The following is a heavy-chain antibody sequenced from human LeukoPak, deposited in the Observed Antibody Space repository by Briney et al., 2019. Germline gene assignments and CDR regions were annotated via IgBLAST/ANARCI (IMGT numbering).Heavy chain of an antibody. Sequence: SETLSLTCAVSGGSISSSNWWSWVRQPPGQGLEWIGEIYHSGSTNYNPSLKSRVTMSVDKSKNQFSLKLSSVTAADTAVYYCARVKQGYYYYMDVWGKGTTVTVSS. V-gene: IGHV4-4*02. CDR1: GGSISSSNW. CDR3: ARVKQGYYYYMDV. CDR2: IYHSGST. D-gene: IGHD6-13*01. J-gene: IGHJ6*03.